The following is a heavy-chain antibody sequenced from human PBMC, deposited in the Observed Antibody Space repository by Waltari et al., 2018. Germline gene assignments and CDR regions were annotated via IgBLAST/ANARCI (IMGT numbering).Heavy chain of an antibody. Sequence: EVQLVESGGGLVKPGGSVRLSCAASGFIFSSYYMDWVRQAPGKGLEVVSSISSSGNQIYYADSVKGRVTITRDNAKNSLDLQMNSLRAEDTAVYYCARESPVGIDYWGQGTVVTVSS. CDR2: ISSSGNQI. D-gene: IGHD2-15*01. CDR3: ARESPVGIDY. CDR1: GFIFSSYY. V-gene: IGHV3-21*01. J-gene: IGHJ4*02.